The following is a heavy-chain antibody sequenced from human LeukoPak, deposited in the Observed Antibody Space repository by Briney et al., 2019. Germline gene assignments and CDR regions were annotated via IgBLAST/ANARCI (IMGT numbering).Heavy chain of an antibody. Sequence: GGSLRLSCAASGFTFSNFDMHWVRQATGRGLEWVSAIGTAGDTYYPGSVKGRFTISRENAKNSLYLQMHSLRAGDTAVYYCARSRTTWDGFDVWGQGTTVTVSS. CDR3: ARSRTTWDGFDV. CDR1: GFTFSNFD. V-gene: IGHV3-13*01. CDR2: IGTAGDT. D-gene: IGHD1-14*01. J-gene: IGHJ6*02.